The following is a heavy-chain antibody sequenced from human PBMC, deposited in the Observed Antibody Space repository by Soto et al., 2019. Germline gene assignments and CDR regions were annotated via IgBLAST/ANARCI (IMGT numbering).Heavy chain of an antibody. V-gene: IGHV3-23*01. CDR1: GFTFSSYA. CDR3: AKDWSEAPTRPADAFDI. CDR2: ISGSGGST. Sequence: GGSLRLSCAASGFTFSSYAMSWVRQAPGKGLEWVSAISGSGGSTYYADSVKGRFTISRDNSKNTLYLQMNSLRAEDPAVFYCAKDWSEAPTRPADAFDIWGQGTMVTVSS. J-gene: IGHJ3*02.